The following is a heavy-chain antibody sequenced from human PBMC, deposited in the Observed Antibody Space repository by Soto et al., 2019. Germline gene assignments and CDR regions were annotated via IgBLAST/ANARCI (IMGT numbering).Heavy chain of an antibody. CDR3: VVRSGWYGGGFDY. CDR1: GFTFSSYA. Sequence: GGSLRLSCSASGFTFSSYAMHWVRQAPGKGLEYVSAISSNGGSTYYADSVKGRFTISRDNSKNTLYLQMSSLRAEDTAVYYCVVRSGWYGGGFDYWGQGNLVTVSS. D-gene: IGHD6-19*01. J-gene: IGHJ4*02. CDR2: ISSNGGST. V-gene: IGHV3-64D*06.